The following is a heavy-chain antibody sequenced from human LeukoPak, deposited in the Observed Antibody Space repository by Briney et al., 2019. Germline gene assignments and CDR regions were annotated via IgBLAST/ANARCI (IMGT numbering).Heavy chain of an antibody. V-gene: IGHV3-53*01. Sequence: GGSLRLSCEVSEFTFNTYWMSWVRQAPGKGLEWVSVIYSGGSTYYADSVKGRFTISRDNSKNTLYLQMNSLRAEDTAVYYCARAPAPFDPWGQGTLVTVSS. CDR1: EFTFNTYW. CDR2: IYSGGST. J-gene: IGHJ5*02. CDR3: ARAPAPFDP.